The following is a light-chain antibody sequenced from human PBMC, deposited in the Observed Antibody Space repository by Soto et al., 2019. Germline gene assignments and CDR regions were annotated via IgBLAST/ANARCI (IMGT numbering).Light chain of an antibody. CDR1: QDISNL. CDR3: QQYDHFPLS. V-gene: IGKV1-33*01. CDR2: DAS. J-gene: IGKJ4*01. Sequence: DIQMTQSPSSLSASVGDRVTITCQASQDISNLLNWYQQKPGKAPKLLIYDASHLESGVPSRFSGSGSGTDFSFTISNLQPEDIGTYFCQQYDHFPLSFGGGTKVDIK.